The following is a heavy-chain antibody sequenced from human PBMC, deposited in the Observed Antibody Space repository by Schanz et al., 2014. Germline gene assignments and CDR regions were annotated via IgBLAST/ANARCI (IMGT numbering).Heavy chain of an antibody. CDR3: ARGGSGSHYRLDD. D-gene: IGHD1-26*01. CDR1: GFGFSSYS. Sequence: EVQLVESGGGLIQPGGSLRLSCAASGFGFSSYSMNWVRQAPGKGLEWVSYISGSSRTIYYADSMKGRFTVSRDNAENALYLQMNSLRAEDTGLYFCARGGSGSHYRLDDCGQGTLVTVSS. CDR2: ISGSSRTI. J-gene: IGHJ4*02. V-gene: IGHV3-48*01.